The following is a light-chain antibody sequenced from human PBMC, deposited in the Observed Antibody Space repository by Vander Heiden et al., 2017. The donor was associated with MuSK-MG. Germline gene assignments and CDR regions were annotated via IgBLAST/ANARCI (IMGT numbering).Light chain of an antibody. CDR1: QSISSY. CDR3: QQSGSTPRT. Sequence: DIQMTQSPSSLSASVGDRVTITCRASQSISSYLNWYQQKPGKAPKLLIYAASNLQSGVPSRFSGSGSGTDFALTISSLQPEDFATYYCQQSGSTPRTFGQGTKVEIK. CDR2: AAS. J-gene: IGKJ1*01. V-gene: IGKV1-39*01.